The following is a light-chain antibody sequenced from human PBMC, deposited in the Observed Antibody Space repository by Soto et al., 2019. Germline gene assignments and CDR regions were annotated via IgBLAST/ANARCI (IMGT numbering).Light chain of an antibody. Sequence: AIQLTQSPSSLSASVGDRVTITCRASQGISRYLAWYQQKPGKAPKLLISAASTLQGGVPSRFRGSGSGTDFTLTIGSLQPEDFATYYCLQDYNYPWTFGQGTKVDIK. CDR2: AAS. V-gene: IGKV1-6*01. CDR1: QGISRY. J-gene: IGKJ1*01. CDR3: LQDYNYPWT.